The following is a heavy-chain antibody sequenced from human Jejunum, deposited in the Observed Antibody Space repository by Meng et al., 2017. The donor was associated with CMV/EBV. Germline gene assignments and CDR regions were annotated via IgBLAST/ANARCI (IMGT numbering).Heavy chain of an antibody. J-gene: IGHJ5*02. Sequence: SGGSITSGGHSWAWIRQFPGKGLEWIGSIYSGGSTNYNPSLKSRVATLLDTSKNEFSLKLTSVTVADTAIYYCVRGCPLTGTWWFDPWGPGTLVTVSS. CDR3: VRGCPLTGTWWFDP. CDR1: GGSITSGGHS. V-gene: IGHV4-31*02. CDR2: IYSGGST. D-gene: IGHD7-27*01.